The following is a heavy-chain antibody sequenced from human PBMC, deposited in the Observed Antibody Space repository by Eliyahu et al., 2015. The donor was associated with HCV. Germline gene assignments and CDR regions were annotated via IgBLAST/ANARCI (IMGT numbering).Heavy chain of an antibody. J-gene: IGHJ4*02. CDR3: ARACGGGDCFSXY. V-gene: IGHV3-30*04. Sequence: QVQLVESGGGVVQPGXSLRLSCAASGFTFSSYAMHWVRQAPGKGLEWVAVISYDGSNKYYADSVKGRFTISRDNSKNTLYLQMNSLRAEDTAVYYCARACGGGDCFSXYWGQGTLVTVSS. CDR2: ISYDGSNK. CDR1: GFTFSSYA. D-gene: IGHD2-21*01.